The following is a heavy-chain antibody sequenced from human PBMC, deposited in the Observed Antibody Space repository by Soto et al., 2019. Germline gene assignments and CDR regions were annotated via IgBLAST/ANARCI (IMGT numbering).Heavy chain of an antibody. CDR3: AKDQGQTLYGMDV. J-gene: IGHJ6*02. CDR1: GFTFSSYG. CDR2: ISYDGSNK. V-gene: IGHV3-30*18. Sequence: PGGSLRLSCAASGFTFSSYGMHWVRQAPGKGLEWVAVISYDGSNKYYADSVKGRFTISRDNSKNTLYLQMNSLRAEDTAVYYCAKDQGQTLYGMDVWGQGTTVTVSS.